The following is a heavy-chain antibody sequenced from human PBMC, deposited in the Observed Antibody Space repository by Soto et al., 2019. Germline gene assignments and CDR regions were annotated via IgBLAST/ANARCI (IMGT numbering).Heavy chain of an antibody. CDR3: ARLVVRARAGSFDP. CDR1: GGSVSSGSYF. V-gene: IGHV4-61*01. D-gene: IGHD2-21*01. Sequence: SETLSLTCTVSGGSVSSGSYFWSWMRQAPGKGLEWIGHIYFTGNTNYNPSLKSRVTMSVDTSKHQFSLNLSSVTAADTAVYYCARLVVRARAGSFDPWGQGTLVTVSS. J-gene: IGHJ5*02. CDR2: IYFTGNT.